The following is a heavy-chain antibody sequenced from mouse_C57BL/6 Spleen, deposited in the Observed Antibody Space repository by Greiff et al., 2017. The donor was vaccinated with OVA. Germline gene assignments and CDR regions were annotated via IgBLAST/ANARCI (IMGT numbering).Heavy chain of an antibody. CDR1: GYTFTSYW. V-gene: IGHV1-61*01. Sequence: VQLQQPGAELVRPGSSVKLSCKASGYTFTSYWMDWVKQRPGQGLEWIGNIYPSDSETHYNQKFKDKATLTVDKSSSTAYMQLSSLTSEDSAVYYCARVYDYDEAWFAYWGQGTLVTVSA. CDR2: IYPSDSET. D-gene: IGHD2-4*01. J-gene: IGHJ3*01. CDR3: ARVYDYDEAWFAY.